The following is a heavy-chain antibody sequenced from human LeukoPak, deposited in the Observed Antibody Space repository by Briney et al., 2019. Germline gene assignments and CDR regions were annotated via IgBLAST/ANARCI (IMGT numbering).Heavy chain of an antibody. V-gene: IGHV3-7*01. D-gene: IGHD1-26*01. CDR3: ARHKRIEVGATTCQPMDV. Sequence: PGGSLRLSCGASGFTFSDLWMRWVRLTPGKGLEWVANVRYDGKEKLFLDSVKGRFTISRDNARNSLFLQMDSLRAEDTAVYYCARHKRIEVGATTCQPMDVWGQGTTVTVSS. CDR2: VRYDGKEK. J-gene: IGHJ6*02. CDR1: GFTFSDLW.